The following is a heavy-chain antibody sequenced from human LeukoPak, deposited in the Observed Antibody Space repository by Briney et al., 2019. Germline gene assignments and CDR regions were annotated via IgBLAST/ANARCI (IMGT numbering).Heavy chain of an antibody. CDR1: GFTFSSYG. D-gene: IGHD3-16*02. CDR3: AKENYDYVWGSYRKIHNWFDP. Sequence: GGSLRLSCAASGFTFSSYGMSWVRQAPGKGLEWVSAISGSGGSTYYADSVKGRFTISRDNSKNTLYLQMNSLRAEDTAVYYCAKENYDYVWGSYRKIHNWFDPWGQGTLVTVSS. V-gene: IGHV3-23*01. J-gene: IGHJ5*02. CDR2: ISGSGGST.